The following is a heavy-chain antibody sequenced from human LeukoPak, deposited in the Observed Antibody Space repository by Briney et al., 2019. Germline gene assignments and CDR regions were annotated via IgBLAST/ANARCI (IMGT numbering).Heavy chain of an antibody. CDR1: GFTFSSYS. Sequence: GGSLRLPCAASGFTFSSYSMNWVRQAPGKGLEWVSSISSSSSYIYYADSVKGRFTISRDNAKNSLYLQMNSLRAEDTAVYYCARDPTNYYDSSGSWGQGTLVTVSS. J-gene: IGHJ5*02. V-gene: IGHV3-21*01. CDR2: ISSSSSYI. CDR3: ARDPTNYYDSSGS. D-gene: IGHD3-22*01.